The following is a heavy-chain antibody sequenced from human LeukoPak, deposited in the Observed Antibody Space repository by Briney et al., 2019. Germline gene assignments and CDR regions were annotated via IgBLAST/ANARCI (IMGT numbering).Heavy chain of an antibody. V-gene: IGHV4-30-2*01. Sequence: PSETLSLTCTVSGGSISSGGYYWSWIRQPPGKGLEWIGYIYHSGSTYYNPSLKSRVTISVDRSKNQFSLKLSSVTAADTAVYYCARAHRTSRRYDFWSGHHNWFDPWGQGTLVTVSS. CDR1: GGSISSGGYY. CDR3: ARAHRTSRRYDFWSGHHNWFDP. CDR2: IYHSGST. D-gene: IGHD3-3*01. J-gene: IGHJ5*02.